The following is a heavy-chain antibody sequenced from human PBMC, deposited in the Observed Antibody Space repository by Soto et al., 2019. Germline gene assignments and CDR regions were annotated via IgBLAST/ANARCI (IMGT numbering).Heavy chain of an antibody. D-gene: IGHD1-26*01. CDR2: INPSGGST. J-gene: IGHJ5*02. CDR3: ARGNSGSYVVVRFDP. Sequence: EASVKVSCKASGYTFASYYMHWVRQAPGQGLEWMGIINPSGGSTSYAQKFQGRVTMTRDTSTSTVYMELSSLRSEDTAVYYCARGNSGSYVVVRFDPWGQGTLVTVSS. CDR1: GYTFASYY. V-gene: IGHV1-46*01.